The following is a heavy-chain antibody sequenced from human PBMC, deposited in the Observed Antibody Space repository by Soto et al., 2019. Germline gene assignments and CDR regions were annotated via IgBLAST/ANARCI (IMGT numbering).Heavy chain of an antibody. V-gene: IGHV1-2*04. CDR3: ARGSRIAVAGNPFSDY. Sequence: QVQLVQSGAEVKKPGASVKVSCKASGYIFTGYYMHWVRQAPGQGLEWMGWINPNSGDTNYAQKFQGWVTMTRDTSIITGYLELSRLTFDGTAVYYCARGSRIAVAGNPFSDYWGQGTLVTVSS. CDR2: INPNSGDT. D-gene: IGHD6-19*01. J-gene: IGHJ4*02. CDR1: GYIFTGYY.